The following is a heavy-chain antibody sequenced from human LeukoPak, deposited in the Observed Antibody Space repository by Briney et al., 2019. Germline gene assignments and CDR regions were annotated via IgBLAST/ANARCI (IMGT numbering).Heavy chain of an antibody. V-gene: IGHV3-48*04. Sequence: GGSLRLSCAASGFTFSSYWMNWVRQAPGKGLEWVSYISSSGSTIYYADSVKGRFTISRDNAKNSLYLQMNSLRAEDTAVYYCARALRITMVRGGFGYYFDYWGQGTLVTVSS. CDR1: GFTFSSYW. J-gene: IGHJ4*02. CDR3: ARALRITMVRGGFGYYFDY. D-gene: IGHD3-10*01. CDR2: ISSSGSTI.